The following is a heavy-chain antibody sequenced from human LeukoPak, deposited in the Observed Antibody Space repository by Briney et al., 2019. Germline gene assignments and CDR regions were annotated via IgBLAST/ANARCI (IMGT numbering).Heavy chain of an antibody. CDR1: GYTFTGYY. CDR2: INPNSGGT. J-gene: IGHJ4*02. D-gene: IGHD2-2*01. Sequence: GASVKVSCKASGYTFTGYYMHWVRQAPGQGLEWMGWINPNSGGTNYAQKFQGRVTMTRDTSISTAYMELSRLRSDDTAVYYCAREGDRSSTSCYFDYWGQGTLVTVSS. CDR3: AREGDRSSTSCYFDY. V-gene: IGHV1-2*02.